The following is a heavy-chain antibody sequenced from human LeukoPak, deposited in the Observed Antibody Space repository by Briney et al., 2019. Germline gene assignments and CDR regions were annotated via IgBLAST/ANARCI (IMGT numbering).Heavy chain of an antibody. CDR2: IYSGGST. Sequence: GSLRLSCAASGFTVSSNYMSWVRQAPGKGLEWVSVIYSGGSTYYADSVKGRFTISRDNSKNALYLQMNSLRAEDTAVYYCARARGYSRGDYYYGMDVWGQGTTVTVSS. CDR3: ARARGYSRGDYYYGMDV. CDR1: GFTVSSNY. D-gene: IGHD2-15*01. J-gene: IGHJ6*02. V-gene: IGHV3-53*01.